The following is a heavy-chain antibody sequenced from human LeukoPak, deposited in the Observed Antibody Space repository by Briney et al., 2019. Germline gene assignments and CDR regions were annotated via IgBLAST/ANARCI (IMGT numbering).Heavy chain of an antibody. D-gene: IGHD4-17*01. V-gene: IGHV4-34*01. CDR3: ARGPMTTGDFDY. J-gene: IGHJ4*02. CDR2: INHSGST. CDR1: GGSFSGYY. Sequence: RPSETLSLTCAVYGGSFSGYYWSWIRQPPGKGLEWIGEINHSGSTNYNPSLKSRVTISVDTSKNQFSLKLSSVTAADTAVYYCARGPMTTGDFDYWGQGTLVTVSS.